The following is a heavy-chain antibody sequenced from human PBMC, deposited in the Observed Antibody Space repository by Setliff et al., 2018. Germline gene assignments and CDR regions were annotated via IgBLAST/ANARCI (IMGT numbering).Heavy chain of an antibody. D-gene: IGHD2-2*01. V-gene: IGHV1-18*01. Sequence: ASVKVSCKTSGGTFSTFGINWVRQAPGQGLEWMGWISAYAQKFQGRVTMTTDTSTNTAFMELRSLRSDDTAVYYCTRGPKDFVVPPTANIFDYWGQGTVVTVSS. CDR1: GGTFSTFG. CDR3: TRGPKDFVVPPTANIFDY. J-gene: IGHJ4*02. CDR2: ISA.